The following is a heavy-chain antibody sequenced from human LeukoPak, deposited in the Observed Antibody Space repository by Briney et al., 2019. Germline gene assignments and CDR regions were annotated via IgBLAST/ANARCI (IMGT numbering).Heavy chain of an antibody. Sequence: GGSLRLSCAATGFTFSSYAMSWVRQAPGKGLEWVSAISGSGGSTYYADSVKGRFTISRDNSKNTLYLQMNSLRAEATAVYYCAKDGHHFWGGYYTWDWFDPWGQGTLVTVSS. V-gene: IGHV3-23*01. CDR2: ISGSGGST. CDR3: AKDGHHFWGGYYTWDWFDP. J-gene: IGHJ5*02. D-gene: IGHD3-3*02. CDR1: GFTFSSYA.